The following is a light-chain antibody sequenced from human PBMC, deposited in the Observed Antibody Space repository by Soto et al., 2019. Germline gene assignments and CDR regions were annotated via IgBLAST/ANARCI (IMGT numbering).Light chain of an antibody. V-gene: IGKV1-5*01. J-gene: IGKJ2*01. CDR1: QNIVRW. CDR2: DAS. CDR3: KQYNNFRDS. Sequence: DIQMTQSPSTLSASVGDRVTITCRASQNIVRWLAWYQQKPGKAPELLIYDASTLESGVPSRFSGGGSGTEFTLTISSLQPDDFATYYCKQYNNFRDSFGQGTKLE.